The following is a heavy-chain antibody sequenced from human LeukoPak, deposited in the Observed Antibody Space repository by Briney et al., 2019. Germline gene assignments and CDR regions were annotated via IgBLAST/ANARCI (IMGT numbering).Heavy chain of an antibody. CDR1: GFTFDDYA. CDR2: ISWNSGSI. Sequence: GGSLRLSCAASGFTFDDYAMHWVRQAPGKGLEWVSGISWNSGSIGYADSVKGRFTISRDNAKNSLYLQMNSLRAEDTAVYYCARDARGRNEKYCSSTSCYTYYYYGMDVWGQGTTVTVSS. D-gene: IGHD2-2*02. V-gene: IGHV3-9*01. CDR3: ARDARGRNEKYCSSTSCYTYYYYGMDV. J-gene: IGHJ6*02.